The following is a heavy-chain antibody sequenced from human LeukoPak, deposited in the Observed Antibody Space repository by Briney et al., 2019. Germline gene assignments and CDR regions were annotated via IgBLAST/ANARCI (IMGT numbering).Heavy chain of an antibody. CDR2: ISSSSSYI. CDR3: ARRYCSSTSCYEAFDI. V-gene: IGHV3-21*01. Sequence: GGSLRLSCAASGFTFSSYSMNWVRQAPGKGLEWVSSISSSSSYIYYADSVKGRFTISRDNAKNSLYLQMNSLRAEDTAVYYCARRYCSSTSCYEAFDIWGQGTVVTVSS. J-gene: IGHJ3*02. D-gene: IGHD2-2*01. CDR1: GFTFSSYS.